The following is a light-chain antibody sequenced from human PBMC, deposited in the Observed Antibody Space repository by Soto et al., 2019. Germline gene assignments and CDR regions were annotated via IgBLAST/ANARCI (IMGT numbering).Light chain of an antibody. V-gene: IGKV3-20*01. Sequence: EIVLTQSPGTLSLSPGERATLSCRASQSVSSSYLAWYQQKPGQAPRLLIFDASSRATGISDRFSGSGSGTDFTLTISRLEPEDFALYYCQHYHSGHRIAFGQGTRLEIK. CDR2: DAS. CDR1: QSVSSSY. CDR3: QHYHSGHRIA. J-gene: IGKJ5*01.